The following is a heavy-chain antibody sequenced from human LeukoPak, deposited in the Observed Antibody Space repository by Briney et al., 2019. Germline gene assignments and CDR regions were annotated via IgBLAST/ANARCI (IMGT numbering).Heavy chain of an antibody. J-gene: IGHJ4*02. CDR1: GGSISSYY. Sequence: KPSETLSLTCTVSGGSISSYYWSWTRQPAGKGLEWIGRIYTSGSTNYNPSLKSRVTMSVDTSKNQFSLKLSSVTAADTAVYYCARDLYDSSGYYLLFDYWGQGTLVTVSS. CDR3: ARDLYDSSGYYLLFDY. D-gene: IGHD3-22*01. V-gene: IGHV4-4*07. CDR2: IYTSGST.